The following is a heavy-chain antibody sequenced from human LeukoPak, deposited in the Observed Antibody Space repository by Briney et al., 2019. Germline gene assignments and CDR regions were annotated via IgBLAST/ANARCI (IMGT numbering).Heavy chain of an antibody. D-gene: IGHD2-21*01. CDR1: GLTFSSAV. V-gene: IGHV3-23*01. J-gene: IGHJ6*02. Sequence: PGGSLRLSCAASGLTFSSAVMAWVRPCPGKGLEWVARASGNGDMTYYTDSVKGRFAISRDNSRNTLFLQLSGLTFDDTARYYCAKVDIVGSRKPGMDVWGQGTTVTVSS. CDR2: ASGNGDMT. CDR3: AKVDIVGSRKPGMDV.